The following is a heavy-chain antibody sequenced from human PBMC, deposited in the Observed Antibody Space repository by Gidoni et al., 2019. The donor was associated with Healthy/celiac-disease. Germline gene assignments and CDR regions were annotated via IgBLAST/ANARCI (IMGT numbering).Heavy chain of an antibody. CDR2: IKQDGSEK. CDR3: AIYQPLEKVDY. V-gene: IGHV3-7*01. Sequence: EVQLVESGGGLVQPGGSLRLSCAASGFTFSSYWMSWVRQAPGKGLEWVANIKQDGSEKYYVDSVKGRFTICRDNAKNSLYLQMNSLRAEDTAVYYCAIYQPLEKVDYWGQGTLVTVSS. J-gene: IGHJ4*02. CDR1: GFTFSSYW. D-gene: IGHD2-2*01.